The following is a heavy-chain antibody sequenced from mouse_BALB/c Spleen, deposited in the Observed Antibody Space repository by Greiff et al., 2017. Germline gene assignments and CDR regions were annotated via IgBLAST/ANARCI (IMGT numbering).Heavy chain of an antibody. CDR1: GYAFTNYL. CDR2: INPGSGGT. J-gene: IGHJ4*01. Sequence: QVHVKQSGAELVRPGTSVKVSCKASGYAFTNYLIEWVKQRPGQGLEWIGVINPGSGGTNYNEKFKGKATLTADKSSSTAYMQLSSLTSDDSAVYFCARGTTEDAMDYWGQGTSVTVSS. CDR3: ARGTTEDAMDY. V-gene: IGHV1-54*01. D-gene: IGHD1-1*01.